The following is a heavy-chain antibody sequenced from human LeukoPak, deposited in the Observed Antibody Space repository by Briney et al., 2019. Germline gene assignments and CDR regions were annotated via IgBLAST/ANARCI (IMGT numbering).Heavy chain of an antibody. D-gene: IGHD5-24*01. CDR2: ISGSGGST. CDR3: TRVGYIDEGIDY. Sequence: GGSLRLSCAASGFTFSSYAMSWVRQAPGKGLEWVSAISGSGGSTYYADSVKGRFTISRVNSKNTLYLQMNSLRAEDTAIYYCTRVGYIDEGIDYWGQGTLVTVSS. CDR1: GFTFSSYA. J-gene: IGHJ4*02. V-gene: IGHV3-23*01.